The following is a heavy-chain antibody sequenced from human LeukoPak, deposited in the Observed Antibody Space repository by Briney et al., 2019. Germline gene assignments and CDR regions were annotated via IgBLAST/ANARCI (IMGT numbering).Heavy chain of an antibody. J-gene: IGHJ4*02. Sequence: GSLRLSCAASGFTFSSYWMSWVRQPPGKGLEWIGYIYYSGSTNYNPSLKSRVTISVDTSKNQFSLNLSSVTAADTAVYYCARTMVRGVIDYWDQGTLVTVSS. V-gene: IGHV4-59*01. D-gene: IGHD3-10*01. CDR2: IYYSGST. CDR3: ARTMVRGVIDY. CDR1: GFTFSSYW.